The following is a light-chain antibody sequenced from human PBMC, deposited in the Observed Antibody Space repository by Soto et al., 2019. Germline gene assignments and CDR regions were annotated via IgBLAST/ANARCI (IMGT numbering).Light chain of an antibody. CDR2: INSDGSH. V-gene: IGLV4-69*01. Sequence: QSVLTQSPSVSASLGASVRLTCTLSSGHSSNSIAWHQQQPEKGPRYLMKINSDGSHNKGDGIPDRFSGSSSGAERYLTISSLQYDDEADYYCQTWGTGIRVFGGGTKVTVL. CDR3: QTWGTGIRV. CDR1: SGHSSNS. J-gene: IGLJ3*02.